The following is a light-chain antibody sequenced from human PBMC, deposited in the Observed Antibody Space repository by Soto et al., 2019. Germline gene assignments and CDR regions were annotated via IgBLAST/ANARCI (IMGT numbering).Light chain of an antibody. J-gene: IGLJ1*01. CDR2: DVN. CDR1: SSDVGGYNY. CDR3: SSYTSSSTYV. V-gene: IGLV2-14*03. Sequence: QSALTQPGPVSGSPGQSITISCTGTSSDVGGYNYVSWYQQHQGKAPKLIIYDVNNRPSGVSNRFSGSKSGNTASLTISGLEAEDEADYYCSSYTSSSTYVFGSGTKLTVL.